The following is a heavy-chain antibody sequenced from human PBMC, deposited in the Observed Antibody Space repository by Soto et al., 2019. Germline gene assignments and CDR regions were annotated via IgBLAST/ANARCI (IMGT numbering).Heavy chain of an antibody. CDR3: ARSPVVTAMYFDY. CDR2: IYYSGST. CDR1: GGSISSGVYY. V-gene: IGHV4-31*03. Sequence: LSLTCTVSGGSISSGVYYWSWIRQHPGKGLEWIGYIYYSGSTYYNPSLKSRVTISVDTSKNQFSLKLSSVTAADTAVYYCARSPVVTAMYFDYWGQGTLVTVSS. D-gene: IGHD2-21*02. J-gene: IGHJ4*02.